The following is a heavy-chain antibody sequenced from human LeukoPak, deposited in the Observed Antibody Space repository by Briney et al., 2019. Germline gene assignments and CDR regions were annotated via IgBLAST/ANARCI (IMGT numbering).Heavy chain of an antibody. V-gene: IGHV3-33*08. Sequence: PGGSLRLSCAASGFTFSSSAMSWVRQAPGKGLEWVAVIWYDGSNKYYADSVKGRFTISRDNSKNTLYLQMNSLRAEDTAVYYCARDPADSSGYYVRHYYGMDVWGQGTTVTVSS. D-gene: IGHD3-22*01. CDR3: ARDPADSSGYYVRHYYGMDV. J-gene: IGHJ6*02. CDR2: IWYDGSNK. CDR1: GFTFSSSA.